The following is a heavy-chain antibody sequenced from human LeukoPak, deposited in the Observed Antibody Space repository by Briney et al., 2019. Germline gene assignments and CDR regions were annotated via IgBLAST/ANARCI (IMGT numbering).Heavy chain of an antibody. CDR3: ARGGTTMVRGVLSYYYYMDV. Sequence: SETLSLTCAVYGGSFSGYYWSWIRQPPGKGLEWIGEINHSGSTNYNPSLKSRVTISVDQSKNQFPLKLSSVTAADTAVYYCARGGTTMVRGVLSYYYYMDVWGKGTTVTVSS. CDR2: INHSGST. V-gene: IGHV4-34*01. J-gene: IGHJ6*03. D-gene: IGHD3-10*01. CDR1: GGSFSGYY.